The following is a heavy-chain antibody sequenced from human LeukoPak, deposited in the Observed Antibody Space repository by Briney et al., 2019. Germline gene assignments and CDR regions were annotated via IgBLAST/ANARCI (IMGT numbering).Heavy chain of an antibody. CDR1: GFTFTSSA. CDR2: IVVGSGNT. J-gene: IGHJ3*02. CDR3: ARQSSTAYYDSSGLPYDAFDI. Sequence: ASVKVSCKASGFTFTSSAMQWVRQARGQRLEWIGWIVVGSGNTNYAQKFQERVTITRDMSTSTAYMELSSLKASDTAMYYCARQSSTAYYDSSGLPYDAFDIWGQGTMVTVSS. D-gene: IGHD3-22*01. V-gene: IGHV1-58*02.